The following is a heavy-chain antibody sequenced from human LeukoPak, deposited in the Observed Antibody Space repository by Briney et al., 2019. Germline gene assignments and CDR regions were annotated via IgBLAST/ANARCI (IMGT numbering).Heavy chain of an antibody. J-gene: IGHJ3*02. CDR1: GDSISSGSYS. V-gene: IGHV4-61*02. D-gene: IGHD3-10*01. CDR2: FSLSGNT. Sequence: PSQTLSLTCTVSGDSISSGSYSWSWIRQPAGKGLEWLGRFSLSGNTNYNPSLKSRVTISVDTSKNQLSLKLSSVTAADTAVYYCARDLPYGSGSYLNAFDIWGQGTMVTVSS. CDR3: ARDLPYGSGSYLNAFDI.